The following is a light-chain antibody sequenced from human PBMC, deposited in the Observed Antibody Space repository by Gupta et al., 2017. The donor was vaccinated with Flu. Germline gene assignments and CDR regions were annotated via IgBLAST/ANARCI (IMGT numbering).Light chain of an antibody. CDR1: SNNVGIQD. CDR3: SSWDSSGSGWV. Sequence: TATVTITWNSNNVGIQDADWLQQHQGHPPKLLSYGNNNRPSGITERFSASKSGNTASLTITGLQPEDEADYYCSSWDSSGSGWVFGGGTKLTVL. J-gene: IGLJ3*02. CDR2: GNN. V-gene: IGLV10-54*04.